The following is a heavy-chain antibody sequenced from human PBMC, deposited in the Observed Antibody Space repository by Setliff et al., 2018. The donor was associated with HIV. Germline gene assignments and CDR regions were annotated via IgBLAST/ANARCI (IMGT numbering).Heavy chain of an antibody. CDR1: GDSIGSSSW. V-gene: IGHV4-4*02. J-gene: IGHJ6*03. CDR3: VRGYCSSTTCYEDYYYMDV. CDR2: IFFTGNT. D-gene: IGHD2-2*01. Sequence: SETLSLTCAVSGDSIGSSSWWSWVRQAPGKGLEYIGSIFFTGNTIYNPSLKARVTLSVDMSKSQVFLRLSSVTAADTAVYYCVRGYCSSTTCYEDYYYMDVWGKGSTVTVSS.